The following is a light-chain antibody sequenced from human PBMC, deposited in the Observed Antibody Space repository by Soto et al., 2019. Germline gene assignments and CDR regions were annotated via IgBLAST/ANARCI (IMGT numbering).Light chain of an antibody. J-gene: IGKJ5*01. V-gene: IGKV3D-20*01. CDR1: QSVRSGY. CDR2: DAS. Sequence: EIVLTQSPATLSLSPGERATLSCGASQSVRSGYLAWYQQKPGLAPRLLIYDASSRASGIPDRFSGSGSGTDFTLTISRVEPEDFAVYYCQQYGSSPITFGQGTRLEIK. CDR3: QQYGSSPIT.